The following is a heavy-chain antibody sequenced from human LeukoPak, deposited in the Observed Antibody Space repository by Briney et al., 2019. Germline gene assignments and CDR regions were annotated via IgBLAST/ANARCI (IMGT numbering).Heavy chain of an antibody. V-gene: IGHV5-51*01. CDR3: ARRSGYRYGSVLNYYFDY. Sequence: GESLKISCEGSGYSFTSYWIGWVRQMPGKGLEWMGIIYPGDSDTRYSPSLQGQVTISADKSINTAYLQWSSLKASDTAMYYCARRSGYRYGSVLNYYFDYWGQGTLVTVSS. D-gene: IGHD5-18*01. CDR1: GYSFTSYW. J-gene: IGHJ4*02. CDR2: IYPGDSDT.